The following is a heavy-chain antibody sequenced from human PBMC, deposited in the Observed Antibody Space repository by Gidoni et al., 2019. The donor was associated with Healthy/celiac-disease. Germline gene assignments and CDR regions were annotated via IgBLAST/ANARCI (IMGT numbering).Heavy chain of an antibody. V-gene: IGHV3-7*01. CDR1: GFTFSSYW. CDR3: ARGPNGSGYYYSFDY. J-gene: IGHJ4*02. Sequence: EVQLVESGGGLVQPGGSLSLSCAASGFTFSSYWMSWVRQAPGKGLEWVANIKQDGSEKYYVDSVKGRFTISRDNAKNSLYLQMNSLRAEDTAVYYCARGPNGSGYYYSFDYWGQGTLVTVSS. D-gene: IGHD3-22*01. CDR2: IKQDGSEK.